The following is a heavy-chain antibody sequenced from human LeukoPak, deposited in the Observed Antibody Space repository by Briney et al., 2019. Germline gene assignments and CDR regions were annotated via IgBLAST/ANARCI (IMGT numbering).Heavy chain of an antibody. J-gene: IGHJ6*04. CDR2: IYNSGST. Sequence: PSETLSLTCTVSAGSISSGRYYWSWPRQPAGRGLEWIARIYNSGSTHYNPSLNSRVTISVDRSKHECSLKLSAVTTADKSVYYCARGPPYVPGVLGVWGKGTTVTISS. CDR3: ARGPPYVPGVLGV. CDR1: AGSISSGRYY. D-gene: IGHD3-16*01. V-gene: IGHV4-61*02.